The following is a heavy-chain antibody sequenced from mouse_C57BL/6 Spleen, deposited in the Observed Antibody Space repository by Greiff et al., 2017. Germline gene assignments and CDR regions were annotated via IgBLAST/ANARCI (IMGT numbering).Heavy chain of an antibody. CDR2: IDPSDSYT. V-gene: IGHV1-69*01. Sequence: QVQLQQPGAELVMPGASVKLSCKASGYTFTSYWMHWVKQRPGQGLEWIGEIDPSDSYTNYNQKFKGKATLTVDKSSSTAYMQLSSLTSEDSAVYYCASSDYYGSRGYFDYWGQGTTLTVSS. D-gene: IGHD1-1*01. CDR3: ASSDYYGSRGYFDY. J-gene: IGHJ2*01. CDR1: GYTFTSYW.